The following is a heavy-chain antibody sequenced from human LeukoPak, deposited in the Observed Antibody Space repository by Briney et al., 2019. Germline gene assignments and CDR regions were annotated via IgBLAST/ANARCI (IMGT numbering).Heavy chain of an antibody. CDR3: ARLRYFDITHYFDY. CDR1: GYSSTNDW. V-gene: IGHV5-51*01. CDR2: VYPGDSRT. J-gene: IGHJ4*02. D-gene: IGHD3-9*01. Sequence: GESLKISCKGSGYSSTNDWIGWVRQMPGKGLEWMGIVYPGDSRTTYSPSFESQVTTSADKSVNIAYLQWSSLKASDTAVYYCARLRYFDITHYFDYWGQGTLVTVSS.